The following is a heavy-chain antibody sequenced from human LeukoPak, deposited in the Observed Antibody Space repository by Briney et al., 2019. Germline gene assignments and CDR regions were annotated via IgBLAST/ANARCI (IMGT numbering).Heavy chain of an antibody. CDR2: IYYRGST. D-gene: IGHD5-18*01. V-gene: IGHV4-59*01. CDR3: ASAQIQLWTYYFDY. Sequence: SETLSLTCTVSGGSISSYYWSWIRQPPGKGLEWIGYIYYRGSTNYNPSLKSRVTISVDTSKNQFSLKLSSVTAAHTAVYYCASAQIQLWTYYFDYWGQGTLVTVSS. CDR1: GGSISSYY. J-gene: IGHJ4*02.